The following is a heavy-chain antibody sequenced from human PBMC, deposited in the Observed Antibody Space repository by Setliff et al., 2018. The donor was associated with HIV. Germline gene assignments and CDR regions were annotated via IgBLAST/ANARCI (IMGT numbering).Heavy chain of an antibody. V-gene: IGHV4-38-2*01. J-gene: IGHJ4*02. CDR1: DYSISSAYY. Sequence: SETLSLTCAVSDYSISSAYYWGWIRQPPGKGLEWIGNIHHSGSTYYNPSLKSRVTISVDTSNNQFSLRLSSVTAADTAIYFCARQGRDGFNYDYWGQGTLVTAPQ. D-gene: IGHD5-12*01. CDR3: ARQGRDGFNYDY. CDR2: IHHSGST.